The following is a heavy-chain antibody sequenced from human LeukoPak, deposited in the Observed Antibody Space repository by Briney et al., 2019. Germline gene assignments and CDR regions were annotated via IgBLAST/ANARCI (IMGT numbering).Heavy chain of an antibody. J-gene: IGHJ4*02. V-gene: IGHV4-61*01. CDR3: ARVITVRGVIFDY. CDR1: GVSISGSYYY. CDR2: IYYSGST. Sequence: PSETLSLTCAVSGVSISGSYYYWSWIRQPPGKGLEWIGYIYYSGSTNYNPSLKSRVTISVDTSKNQFSLTLNSVTAADTAVYYCARVITVRGVIFDYWGQGTLVTVSS. D-gene: IGHD3-16*01.